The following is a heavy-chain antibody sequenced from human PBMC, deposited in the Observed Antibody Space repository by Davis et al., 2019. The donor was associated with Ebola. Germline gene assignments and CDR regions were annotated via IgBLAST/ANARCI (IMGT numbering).Heavy chain of an antibody. J-gene: IGHJ4*02. CDR3: AREGSGWHGGLDS. V-gene: IGHV1-3*01. Sequence: AASVKVSCKASGYTFINHAMHWVRQAPGQSLEWMGWIHAGNGDTKYSLKLQDRVTITRDTSASIAYMEVSSLISGDTAMYYCAREGSGWHGGLDSWGQGTLVTDSS. CDR1: GYTFINHA. D-gene: IGHD6-19*01. CDR2: IHAGNGDT.